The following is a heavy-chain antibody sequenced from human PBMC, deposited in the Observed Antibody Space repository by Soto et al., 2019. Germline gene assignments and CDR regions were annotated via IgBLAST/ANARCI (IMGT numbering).Heavy chain of an antibody. CDR3: ERGRVDTTMVTYHYYYGMYV. Sequence: QVQLVESGGGLVKPGGSLRLSCVASGFTFSDYYMSWIRQAPGKGLEWVSYISSSGSTIYYADSVKGRFTISRDNAKNSLYQQMNSLRAEETAVYYSERGRVDTTMVTYHYYYGMYVWGQGTTVTVSS. V-gene: IGHV3-11*01. D-gene: IGHD5-18*01. CDR1: GFTFSDYY. CDR2: ISSSGSTI. J-gene: IGHJ6*02.